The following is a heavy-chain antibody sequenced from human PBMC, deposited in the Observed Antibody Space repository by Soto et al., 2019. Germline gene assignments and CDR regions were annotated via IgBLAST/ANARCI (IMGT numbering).Heavy chain of an antibody. J-gene: IGHJ4*01. CDR1: GFMFRTYV. V-gene: IGHV3-21*01. CDR3: AREDGIAGETSAFDY. CDR2: INGRSNYK. D-gene: IGHD1-26*01. Sequence: GASLKISCATSGFMFRTYVRNWVRQTPGKGLEWVSSINGRSNYKYYANSVRGRFTISRDNAKNSLFLQMSSLTAEDTAVYYCAREDGIAGETSAFDYWGHGTRVTAPQ.